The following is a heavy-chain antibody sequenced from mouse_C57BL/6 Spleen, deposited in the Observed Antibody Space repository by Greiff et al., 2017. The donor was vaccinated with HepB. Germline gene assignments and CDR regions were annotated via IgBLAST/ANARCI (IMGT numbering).Heavy chain of an antibody. CDR1: GFTFSDYG. J-gene: IGHJ2*01. CDR3: ARNYDGYYRGFFDY. CDR2: ISSGSSTI. D-gene: IGHD2-3*01. Sequence: EVKLMESGGGLVKPGGSLKLSCAASGFTFSDYGMHWVRQAPEKGLEWVAYISSGSSTIYYADTVKGRFTISRDNAKNTLFLQMTSLRSEDTAMYYCARNYDGYYRGFFDYWGQGTTLTVSS. V-gene: IGHV5-17*01.